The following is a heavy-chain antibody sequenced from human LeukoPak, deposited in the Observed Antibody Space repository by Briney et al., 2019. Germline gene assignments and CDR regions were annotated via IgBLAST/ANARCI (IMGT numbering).Heavy chain of an antibody. V-gene: IGHV3-48*04. CDR3: ARMLEF. CDR2: ISSSGSTT. Sequence: GGSLRLSCAASGVTLSDYTMNWVRQAPGKGLEWVSYISSSGSTTYYADSVKGRFTISRDNAKNSLFLQMNSLRAEDTAVYFCARMLEFWGQGTLVTVSS. J-gene: IGHJ4*02. CDR1: GVTLSDYT.